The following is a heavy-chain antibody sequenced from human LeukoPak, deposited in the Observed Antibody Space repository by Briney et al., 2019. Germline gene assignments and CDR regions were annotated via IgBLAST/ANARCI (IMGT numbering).Heavy chain of an antibody. J-gene: IGHJ6*03. V-gene: IGHV1-69*05. Sequence: SVKVSCKASGGTFSSYAISWVRQAPGQGLEWMGGIIPIFGTANYAQKFQGRVTITTDESTSTAYMELSSLRSEDTAVYYCARDFTAMDSAYYYYYMDVWGKGTTVTVSS. CDR1: GGTFSSYA. CDR3: ARDFTAMDSAYYYYYMDV. CDR2: IIPIFGTA. D-gene: IGHD2-2*01.